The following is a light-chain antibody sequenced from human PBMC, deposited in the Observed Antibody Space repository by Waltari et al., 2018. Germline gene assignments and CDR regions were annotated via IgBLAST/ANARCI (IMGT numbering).Light chain of an antibody. Sequence: ETVMTQSPDTLTVSPGERATLSCRASQSVSSKSAWYQQKPGQAPRLLIYGASTRATGIPARFSGSGSGTEFTLTISNLQSEDFAIYYCQQYNNWPPGTFGPGTKVDI. V-gene: IGKV3-15*01. CDR3: QQYNNWPPGT. CDR2: GAS. J-gene: IGKJ3*01. CDR1: QSVSSK.